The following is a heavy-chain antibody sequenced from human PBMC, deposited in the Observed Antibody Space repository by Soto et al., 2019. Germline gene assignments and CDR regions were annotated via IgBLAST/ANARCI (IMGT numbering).Heavy chain of an antibody. V-gene: IGHV3-48*02. CDR1: GFTFSSGT. D-gene: IGHD2-15*01. Sequence: GGSLRLSCAASGFTFSSGTMTWVRQAPGKGLEWVSYISSSSSTIYYADSVKGRFTISRDNAKSSLYLQMNSLRDEDTAVYYCARDKRHCSGGSCYYYYYGMDVWGPGTTVTVSS. J-gene: IGHJ6*02. CDR2: ISSSSSTI. CDR3: ARDKRHCSGGSCYYYYYGMDV.